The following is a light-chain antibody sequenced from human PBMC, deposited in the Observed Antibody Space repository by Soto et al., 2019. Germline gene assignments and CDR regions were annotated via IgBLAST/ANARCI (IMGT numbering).Light chain of an antibody. V-gene: IGKV3-20*01. CDR2: GAS. Sequence: EIVLTQSPGTLSLSPGERATLSCRASQSVSSSYLAWYQQKPGQAPRLLILGASSRATGIPDRSSGSGSGTDFTLTISRLEPEDFAVYYCQYYGTSPKPFGQGTKVDI. CDR3: QYYGTSPKP. J-gene: IGKJ1*01. CDR1: QSVSSSY.